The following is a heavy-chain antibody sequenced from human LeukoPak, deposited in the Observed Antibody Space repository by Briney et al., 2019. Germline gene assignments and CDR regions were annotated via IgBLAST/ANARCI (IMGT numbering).Heavy chain of an antibody. CDR1: GGSFSGYY. CDR2: INHSGST. V-gene: IGHV4-34*01. D-gene: IGHD6-19*01. Sequence: SETLSLTCAVYGGSFSGYYWSWIRQPPGKGLEWIGEINHSGSTNYNPSLKSRVTISVDTSKNQFSLKLSSVTAADTAVYYCARGRNSSGWIDYWGQGTLVTVSS. CDR3: ARGRNSSGWIDY. J-gene: IGHJ4*02.